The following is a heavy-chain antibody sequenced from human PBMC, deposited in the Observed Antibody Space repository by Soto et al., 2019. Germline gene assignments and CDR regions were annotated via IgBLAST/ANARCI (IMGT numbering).Heavy chain of an antibody. CDR3: ARSAPYCSSTSCYVYWYFDL. CDR2: IKQRGTDE. Sequence: GGSLRLSCVASGFTTNPDWMSWVRQVPGKELEWVAMIKQRGTDELYVDSVKGRFTISRDNAKNSLYLQMNSLRAEDTAVYYCARSAPYCSSTSCYVYWYFDLWGRGTLVTVSS. V-gene: IGHV3-7*01. J-gene: IGHJ2*01. CDR1: GFTTNPDW. D-gene: IGHD2-2*01.